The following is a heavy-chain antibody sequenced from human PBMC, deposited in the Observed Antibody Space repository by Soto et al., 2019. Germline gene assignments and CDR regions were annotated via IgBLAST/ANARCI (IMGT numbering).Heavy chain of an antibody. J-gene: IGHJ4*02. Sequence: QVQLVQSGPEMMQPGASVKVSCKASGYASLSYAMHWVRQVHGQVYEWLGWINAGVDGTMYSERFQGRVRISRGTSANTVYMALNPMTSEATAVYYCAREVPGLNSFDYWCQGPLVLVSS. CDR3: AREVPGLNSFDY. D-gene: IGHD3-10*01. CDR2: INAGVDGT. CDR1: GYASLSYA. V-gene: IGHV1-3*01.